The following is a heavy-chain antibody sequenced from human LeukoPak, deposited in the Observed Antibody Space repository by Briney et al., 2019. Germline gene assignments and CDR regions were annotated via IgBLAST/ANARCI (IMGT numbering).Heavy chain of an antibody. CDR1: GGSFSGYY. V-gene: IGHV4-34*01. J-gene: IGHJ4*02. D-gene: IGHD5-18*01. CDR3: ARGYQQLWSNNQLDY. CDR2: INHSGSN. Sequence: PSETLSLTCAVYGGSFSGYYWSWIRQPPGKGLEWIGEINHSGSNNYNPSLKSRVTISVDTSKNQFSLKLSSVTAADTAVYYCARGYQQLWSNNQLDYWGQGTLVTVSS.